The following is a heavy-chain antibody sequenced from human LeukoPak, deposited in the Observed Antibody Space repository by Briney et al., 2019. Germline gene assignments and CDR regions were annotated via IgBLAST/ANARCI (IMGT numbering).Heavy chain of an antibody. J-gene: IGHJ4*02. V-gene: IGHV1-69*01. CDR2: IIPIFGTA. CDR3: ARAPSVRGAPAPSGGVYYFDY. Sequence: ASVKVSCKASGGTFSSYAISWVRQAPGQGLEWMGGIIPIFGTANYAQKFQGRVTITADESTSTAYMELSSLRSEDTAVYYCARAPSVRGAPAPSGGVYYFDYWGQGTLVTVSS. D-gene: IGHD3-10*01. CDR1: GGTFSSYA.